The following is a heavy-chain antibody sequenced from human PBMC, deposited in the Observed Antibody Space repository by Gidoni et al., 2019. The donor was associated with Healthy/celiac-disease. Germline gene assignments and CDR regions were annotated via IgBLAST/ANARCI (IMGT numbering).Heavy chain of an antibody. D-gene: IGHD5-12*01. CDR1: GFTFSSYA. CDR3: AKDRSGYSGYDSYFDY. V-gene: IGHV3-23*01. CDR2: ISGSGGST. J-gene: IGHJ4*02. Sequence: EVQLLESGGGLVQPGGSLRLSCAASGFTFSSYAMSWVRQAPGKGLEWVSAISGSGGSTYYADSVKGRFTISRDNSKNTLYLQMNSLRAEDTAVYYCAKDRSGYSGYDSYFDYWGQGTLVTVSS.